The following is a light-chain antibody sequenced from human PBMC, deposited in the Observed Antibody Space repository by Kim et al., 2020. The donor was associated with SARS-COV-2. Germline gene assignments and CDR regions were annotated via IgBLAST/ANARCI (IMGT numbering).Light chain of an antibody. CDR1: SSDVGSYSR. CDR2: EVS. CDR3: SSYTSSSTWV. Sequence: GRSVTISFTGTSSDVGSYSRVAWYQQPPGTAPKLMIYEVSNRPSGVPDRFSGSKSGNTASLTISGLQAEDEADYYCSSYTSSSTWVFGGGTQLTVL. V-gene: IGLV2-18*02. J-gene: IGLJ3*02.